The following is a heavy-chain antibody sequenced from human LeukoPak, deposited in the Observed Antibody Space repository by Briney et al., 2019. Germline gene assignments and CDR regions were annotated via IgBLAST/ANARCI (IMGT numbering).Heavy chain of an antibody. CDR3: AGLVRPGWFDP. Sequence: SETLSLTCTVSGGSISSSSYYWGWIRQPPGKGLEWIGSIYYSGSTYYNPSLKSRVTISVDTSKNQFSLRLSSVTAADTAVYYCAGLVRPGWFDPWGQGTLVTVSS. V-gene: IGHV4-39*01. CDR2: IYYSGST. D-gene: IGHD1-14*01. CDR1: GGSISSSSYY. J-gene: IGHJ5*02.